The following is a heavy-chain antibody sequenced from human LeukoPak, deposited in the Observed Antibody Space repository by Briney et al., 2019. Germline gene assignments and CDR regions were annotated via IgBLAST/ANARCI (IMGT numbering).Heavy chain of an antibody. J-gene: IGHJ4*02. V-gene: IGHV1-2*05. D-gene: IGHD6-6*01. CDR1: GYTFTGYY. CDR2: INPNSGGT. Sequence: ASVKVSCKASGYTFTGYYMHWVRQAPGQGLEWMGRINPNSGGTNYAQKFQGRVTMTRDTSISTAYMELSRLRSDDTVVYYCAREYSSSSKRDYWGQGTLVTVSS. CDR3: AREYSSSSKRDY.